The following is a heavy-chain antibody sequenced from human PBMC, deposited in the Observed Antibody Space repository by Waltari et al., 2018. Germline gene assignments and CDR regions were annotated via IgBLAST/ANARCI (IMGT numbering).Heavy chain of an antibody. CDR1: GFTFSSYW. D-gene: IGHD4-4*01. J-gene: IGHJ6*03. Sequence: ELHLVESGGGLVQPGGSLRLSCAASGFTFSSYWMYWVRQAPGKGLVWVSRINGDGSTTGNVDSVKGRFTISRDNAKNTLYLQMNSLRAEDTAVYYCAREDSNYNYYYYCYMDVWGRGTTVTVSS. V-gene: IGHV3-74*01. CDR3: AREDSNYNYYYYCYMDV. CDR2: INGDGSTT.